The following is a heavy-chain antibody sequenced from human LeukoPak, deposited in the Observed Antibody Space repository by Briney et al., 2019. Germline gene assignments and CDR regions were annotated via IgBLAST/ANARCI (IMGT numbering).Heavy chain of an antibody. CDR1: GFTFSSHW. J-gene: IGHJ4*02. Sequence: GGSLRLSCEASGFTFSSHWMHWVRQAPGKGLVWVSRINSNGSSTSYADSVKGRFTISRDNAKNTVYLQMNSLRAEDSAEYYCARALASGATYWGQGTLVTVSS. V-gene: IGHV3-74*01. D-gene: IGHD6-13*01. CDR3: ARALASGATY. CDR2: INSNGSST.